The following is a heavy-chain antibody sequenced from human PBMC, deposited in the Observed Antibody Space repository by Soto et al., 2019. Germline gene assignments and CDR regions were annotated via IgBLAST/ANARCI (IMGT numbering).Heavy chain of an antibody. J-gene: IGHJ6*02. D-gene: IGHD5-12*01. CDR3: ARDLRVATITGYYYYGMDV. V-gene: IGHV3-48*02. CDR1: GITFSSYS. Sequence: GGSLRLSCAASGITFSSYSMNWVRQAPGKGLEWVSYISSSSSTIYYADSVKGRFTISGDNAKNSLYLQMNSLRDEDTAVYYCARDLRVATITGYYYYGMDVWGQGTTVTVSS. CDR2: ISSSSSTI.